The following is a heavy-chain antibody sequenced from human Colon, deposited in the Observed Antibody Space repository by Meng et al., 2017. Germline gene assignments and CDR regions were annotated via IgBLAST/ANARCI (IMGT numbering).Heavy chain of an antibody. Sequence: SETLSLTCAVPGGSISSSNWSSWVRQPPGKGLEWIGEIYHSGSTNYNPSLKSRVTISVDKSKTQFSLNLSTVTAADTDVYYCAKGRLNYYGSGSYFDYWGQGTLVTVSS. J-gene: IGHJ4*02. V-gene: IGHV4-4*02. CDR3: AKGRLNYYGSGSYFDY. D-gene: IGHD3-10*01. CDR1: GGSISSSNW. CDR2: IYHSGST.